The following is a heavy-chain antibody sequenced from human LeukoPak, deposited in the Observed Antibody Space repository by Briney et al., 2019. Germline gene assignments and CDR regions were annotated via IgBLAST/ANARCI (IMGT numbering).Heavy chain of an antibody. J-gene: IGHJ4*02. D-gene: IGHD2-15*01. CDR2: ISSGSSYI. CDR3: ARLHCSGGGCYNYFDY. V-gene: IGHV3-21*01. Sequence: GGSLRLSCAASGFTFSGYSINWVRQAPGKGLEWVSSISSGSSYIYYADSVKGRFTISRGNAKNSLYLQMNSLRAEDTAVHYCARLHCSGGGCYNYFDYWGQGTLVTVSS. CDR1: GFTFSGYS.